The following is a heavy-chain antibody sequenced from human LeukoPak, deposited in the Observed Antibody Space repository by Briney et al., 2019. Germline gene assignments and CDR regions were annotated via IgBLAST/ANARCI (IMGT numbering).Heavy chain of an antibody. Sequence: GGSLRLSCAASGFTFSSYGIHWVRQAPGKGLEWVAFIRYDGSNKYYADSVKGRFTISRDNSKNTLYLQMNSLRAEDTAVYYCSKDPRRAQYYFDYWGQGTLVTVSS. CDR2: IRYDGSNK. J-gene: IGHJ4*02. CDR1: GFTFSSYG. CDR3: SKDPRRAQYYFDY. V-gene: IGHV3-30*02.